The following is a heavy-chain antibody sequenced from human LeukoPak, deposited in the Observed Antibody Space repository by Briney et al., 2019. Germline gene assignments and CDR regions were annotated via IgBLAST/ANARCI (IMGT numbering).Heavy chain of an antibody. Sequence: SETLSLTCAVYGGSFSGYYWSWIRQPPGKGLEWIGEINHSGSTNYNPSLKSRVTISVDTSKNQFSLKLSSVTAADTAVYYCARVHIVVVTATNTRPFDYWGQGTLVTVSS. CDR1: GGSFSGYY. J-gene: IGHJ4*02. CDR2: INHSGST. V-gene: IGHV4-34*01. CDR3: ARVHIVVVTATNTRPFDY. D-gene: IGHD2-21*02.